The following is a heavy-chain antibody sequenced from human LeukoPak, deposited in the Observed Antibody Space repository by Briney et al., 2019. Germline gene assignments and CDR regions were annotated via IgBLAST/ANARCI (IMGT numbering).Heavy chain of an antibody. V-gene: IGHV6-1*01. J-gene: IGHJ5*02. CDR1: GDSVSSNSAA. Sequence: SQTLSLTCAISGDSVSSNSAAWNWIRQSPSRGLEWLGRTYYRSKWSTNYAVSVKSRITINPDTFKNQFSLKLSSVTAADTAVYYCARDLGYYDSGIIQGGWFDPWGQGTLVTVSS. CDR3: ARDLGYYDSGIIQGGWFDP. CDR2: TYYRSKWST. D-gene: IGHD3-10*01.